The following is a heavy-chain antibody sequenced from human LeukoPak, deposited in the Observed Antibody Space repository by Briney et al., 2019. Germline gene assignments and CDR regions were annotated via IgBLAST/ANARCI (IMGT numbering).Heavy chain of an antibody. J-gene: IGHJ4*02. D-gene: IGHD4-17*01. CDR3: ARDQAAYTVTTLYYFDY. CDR1: GFTFSTYW. CDR2: IKQDGSET. Sequence: GGSLRLSCATSGFTFSTYWMSWVRQAPGKGLEWVANIKQDGSETYYVDSVKGRFTISRDNAKNSLYLQMNSLRAEDTAVYYCARDQAAYTVTTLYYFDYWGQGTLVTVSS. V-gene: IGHV3-7*01.